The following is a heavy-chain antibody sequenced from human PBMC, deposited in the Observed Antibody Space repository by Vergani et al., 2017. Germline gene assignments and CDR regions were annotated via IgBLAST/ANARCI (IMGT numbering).Heavy chain of an antibody. CDR1: GYSISSGYY. J-gene: IGHJ2*01. CDR3: ARYGDWSFDL. D-gene: IGHD3-10*01. V-gene: IGHV4-38-2*01. CDR2: IYHSGST. Sequence: QVQLQESGPGLVKPSETLSLTCAVSGYSISSGYYWGWIRQPPGKGLEWIRNIYHSGSTYYNPSLKSRVTISRDTSKNQFSLKLSSVTATDTAVYYCARYGDWSFDLWGRGTLVTVSS.